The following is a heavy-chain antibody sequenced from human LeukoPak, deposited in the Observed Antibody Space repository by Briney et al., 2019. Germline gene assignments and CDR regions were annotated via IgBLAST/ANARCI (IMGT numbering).Heavy chain of an antibody. V-gene: IGHV1-8*03. D-gene: IGHD5-18*01. CDR3: AKDPSAWIQPLYYFDY. Sequence: ASVKVSCKASGYTFTSYDINWVRQATGQGLEWMGWMNPNSGNTGYAQKFQGRVTITRNTSISTAYMELSSLRAEDTAVYYCAKDPSAWIQPLYYFDYWGQGTLVTVSS. J-gene: IGHJ4*02. CDR1: GYTFTSYD. CDR2: MNPNSGNT.